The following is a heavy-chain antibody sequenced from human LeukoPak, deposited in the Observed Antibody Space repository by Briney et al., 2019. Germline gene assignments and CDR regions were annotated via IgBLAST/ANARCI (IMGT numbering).Heavy chain of an antibody. V-gene: IGHV1-2*06. J-gene: IGHJ5*02. CDR2: INPNSGGT. CDR3: ARGYNPHALSNQLLNWFDP. CDR1: GYTFTGYY. Sequence: ASMKVSCKASGYTFTGYYMHWVRQAPGQGLEWMGRINPNSGGTNYAQKFQGRVTMTRDTSISTAYMELSRLRSDDTAVYYCARGYNPHALSNQLLNWFDPWGQGTLVTVSS. D-gene: IGHD4-11*01.